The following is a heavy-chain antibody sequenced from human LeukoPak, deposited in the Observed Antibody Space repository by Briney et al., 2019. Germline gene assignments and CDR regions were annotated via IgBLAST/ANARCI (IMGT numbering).Heavy chain of an antibody. Sequence: SETLSLTCTVSGGSISSYYWSWIRQPPGKGLEWIGYIYYSGSTNYNPSLKSRVTISVDTSKTQFSLNLPSATPAYPPMSDCARPYSSGWSSDAFDIWGQGTMVTVSS. V-gene: IGHV4-59*01. CDR3: ARPYSSGWSSDAFDI. D-gene: IGHD6-19*01. CDR2: IYYSGST. J-gene: IGHJ3*02. CDR1: GGSISSYY.